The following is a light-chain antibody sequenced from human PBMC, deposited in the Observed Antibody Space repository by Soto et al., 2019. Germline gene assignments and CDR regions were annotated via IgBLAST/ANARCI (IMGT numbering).Light chain of an antibody. V-gene: IGKV3-20*01. CDR3: QHYVTSSIT. CDR2: GAS. CDR1: QTVRNNY. Sequence: EFVLTQSPGTLSLSAGERATLSCRASQTVRNNYLAWYQQKPGQAPRLLIYGASSRATGIPDRFSGSGSGTDFTLTISRLEPEDFAVYYCQHYVTSSITFGQGTRLEIK. J-gene: IGKJ5*01.